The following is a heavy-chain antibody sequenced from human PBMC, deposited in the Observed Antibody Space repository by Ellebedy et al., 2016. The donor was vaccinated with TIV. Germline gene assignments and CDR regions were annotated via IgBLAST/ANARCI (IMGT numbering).Heavy chain of an antibody. CDR2: INPNSGGT. D-gene: IGHD2/OR15-2a*01. J-gene: IGHJ5*02. V-gene: IGHV1-2*02. Sequence: AASVKVSCKASGYTFTSYGISWVRQAPGQGLEWMGWINPNSGGTNYAQKFQGRVTMTRDTSISTAYMELSRLRSDDTAVYYCALPLYGPNWFDPWGQGTLVTVSS. CDR1: GYTFTSYG. CDR3: ALPLYGPNWFDP.